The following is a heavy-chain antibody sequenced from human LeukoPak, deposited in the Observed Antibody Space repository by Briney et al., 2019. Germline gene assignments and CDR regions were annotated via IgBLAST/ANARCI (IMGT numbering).Heavy chain of an antibody. J-gene: IGHJ4*02. D-gene: IGHD5-24*01. V-gene: IGHV3-53*01. Sequence: GGSLRLSCAASGFTVSSNYMSWVRQAPGKGLEWVSVIYSDGSTYYSDSVKGRFTISRYNSKNTLYLQMNSLRAEDTAVYYCARGPRGDGYNDYWGQGTLVTVSS. CDR3: ARGPRGDGYNDY. CDR1: GFTVSSNY. CDR2: IYSDGST.